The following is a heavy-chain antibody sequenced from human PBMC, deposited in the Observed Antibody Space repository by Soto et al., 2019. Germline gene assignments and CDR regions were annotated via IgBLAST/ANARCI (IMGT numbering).Heavy chain of an antibody. J-gene: IGHJ4*02. V-gene: IGHV3-48*01. D-gene: IGHD3-3*01. CDR3: ARTSGSFFDY. Sequence: PGGSLRLSCASSGFPFSSYGMHWVRQAPGKGLEWVSYISSSSSTIYYADSVKGRFTISRDNAKNSLYLQMNSLRAEDTAVYYCARTSGSFFDYWGQGTLVTVSS. CDR2: ISSSSSTI. CDR1: GFPFSSYG.